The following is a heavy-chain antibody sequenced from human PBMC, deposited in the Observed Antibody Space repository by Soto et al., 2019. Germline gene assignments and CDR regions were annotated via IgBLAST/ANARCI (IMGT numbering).Heavy chain of an antibody. CDR3: ARDRLRGPLL. D-gene: IGHD3-10*01. CDR2: IYYSGST. J-gene: IGHJ4*02. Sequence: PSETLSLTCTVSGGSISSGGYYWSWIRQHPGKGLEWIGYIYYSGSTYYNPSLKSRVTISVDTSKNQFSLKLSSVTAADTAVYYCARDRLRGPLLWGQGTLVTVSS. V-gene: IGHV4-31*03. CDR1: GGSISSGGYY.